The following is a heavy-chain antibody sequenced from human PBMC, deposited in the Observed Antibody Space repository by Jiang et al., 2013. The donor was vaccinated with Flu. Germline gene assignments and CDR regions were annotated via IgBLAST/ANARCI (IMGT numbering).Heavy chain of an antibody. CDR2: IKQDGSEK. V-gene: IGHV3-7*03. D-gene: IGHD6-13*01. J-gene: IGHJ4*02. Sequence: IKQDGSEKYYVDSVKGRFTISRDNAKNSLYLQMNSLRAEDTAVYYCARDPAAGYFDYWGQGTLVTVSS. CDR3: ARDPAAGYFDY.